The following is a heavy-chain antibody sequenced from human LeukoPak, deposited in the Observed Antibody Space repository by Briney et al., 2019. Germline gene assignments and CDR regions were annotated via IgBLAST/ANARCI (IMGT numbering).Heavy chain of an antibody. CDR1: GFTFSSYA. CDR2: ISYDGSNK. J-gene: IGHJ4*02. Sequence: PGRSLRLSCAASGFTFSSYAMHWVRQAPGKGLEWVAVISYDGSNKYYADSVKGRFTNSRDNSKNTLYLQMNSLRAEDTAVYYCARSNSGYSLYFDYWGQGTLVTVSS. D-gene: IGHD3-22*01. V-gene: IGHV3-30*04. CDR3: ARSNSGYSLYFDY.